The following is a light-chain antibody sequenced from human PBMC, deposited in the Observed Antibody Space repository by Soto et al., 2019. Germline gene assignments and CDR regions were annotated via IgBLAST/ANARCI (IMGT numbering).Light chain of an antibody. CDR1: QSIGSAF. CDR3: QQYGRSPFT. V-gene: IGKV3-20*01. J-gene: IGKJ3*01. CDR2: GTS. Sequence: EIVLTQSPGTLSLSPGDRATLSCRASQSIGSAFLAWYQQKPGQAPRLLIYGTSRRATGIPDRISGSGSGTDFTLTFSRLEPEDFAVYFCQQYGRSPFTFGPGTKVDIK.